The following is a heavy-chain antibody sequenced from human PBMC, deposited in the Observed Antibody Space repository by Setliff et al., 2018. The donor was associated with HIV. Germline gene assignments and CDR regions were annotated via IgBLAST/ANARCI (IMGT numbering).Heavy chain of an antibody. CDR2: MYHTGST. CDR1: GYSISSGCY. Sequence: PSETLSLTCAVSGYSISSGCYWGWIRQPPGKGLEWIGSMYHTGSTYYSPSLNSRFTISVDTSKNQFSLKLRSVTAADTAVYYCARAANYYDSSGYWAPPRYFDYWGRGTLVTVSS. V-gene: IGHV4-38-2*01. CDR3: ARAANYYDSSGYWAPPRYFDY. D-gene: IGHD3-22*01. J-gene: IGHJ4*02.